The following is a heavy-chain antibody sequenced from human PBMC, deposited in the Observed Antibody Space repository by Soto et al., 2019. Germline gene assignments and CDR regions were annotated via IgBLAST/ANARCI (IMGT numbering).Heavy chain of an antibody. V-gene: IGHV1-24*01. CDR1: GYTLTELS. J-gene: IGHJ4*01. Sequence: ASVKVSCKVSGYTLTELSMHWVRQAPGKGLEWMGGFDPEDGETIYAQKFQGRVTMTEDTSTDTAYMELSSLRSDDTAVYYCATASADTAVAYSXFDYWRHATLVTVS. CDR2: FDPEDGET. D-gene: IGHD6-19*01. CDR3: ATASADTAVAYSXFDY.